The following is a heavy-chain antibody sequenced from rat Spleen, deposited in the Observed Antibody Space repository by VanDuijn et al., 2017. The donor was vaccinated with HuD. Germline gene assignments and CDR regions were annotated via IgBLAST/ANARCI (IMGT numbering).Heavy chain of an antibody. Sequence: EVQLAESGGGLVQPGRSLKLSCAASGFTFSDYYMAWVRQAPTKGLEWVASISYDGGSTYYGDSVKGRFTISRDNAKSTLYLQMNSLRSEDTATYYCASQRTMIDWGQGVMVTVSS. D-gene: IGHD1-12*01. V-gene: IGHV5-22*01. CDR1: GFTFSDYY. J-gene: IGHJ2*01. CDR2: ISYDGGST. CDR3: ASQRTMID.